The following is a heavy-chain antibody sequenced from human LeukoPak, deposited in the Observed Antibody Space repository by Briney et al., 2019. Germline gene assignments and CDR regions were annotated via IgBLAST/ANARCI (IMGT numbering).Heavy chain of an antibody. D-gene: IGHD1-26*01. CDR2: IRYDGSNK. J-gene: IGHJ4*02. Sequence: GGSLRLSCAASGFTFSTYWMTWVRQAPGKGLEWVAFIRYDGSNKYYADSVKGRFTISRDNSGNTVYLQMNSVRAQDTALYYCAKDFGATVGASPFDYWGQGTLVTVSS. V-gene: IGHV3-30*02. CDR3: AKDFGATVGASPFDY. CDR1: GFTFSTYW.